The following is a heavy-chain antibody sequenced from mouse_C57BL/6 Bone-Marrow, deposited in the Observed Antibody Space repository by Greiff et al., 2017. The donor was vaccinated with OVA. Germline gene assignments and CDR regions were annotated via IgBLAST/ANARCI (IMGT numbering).Heavy chain of an antibody. CDR1: GFSLTSYG. J-gene: IGHJ2*01. D-gene: IGHD2-14*01. CDR2: IWRGGST. V-gene: IGHV2-5*01. CDR3: AKGEEYDGVAVDY. Sequence: VQRVESGPGLVQPSQSLSITCTVSGFSLTSYGVHWVRQSPGKGLEWLGVIWRGGSTDYNAAFMSRLSITKDNSKSHVFFKMNSRQADDTAIYYCAKGEEYDGVAVDYWGQGTTLTVSA.